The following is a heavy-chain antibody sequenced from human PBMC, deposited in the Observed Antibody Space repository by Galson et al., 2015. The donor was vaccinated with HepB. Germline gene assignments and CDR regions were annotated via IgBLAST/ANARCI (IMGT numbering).Heavy chain of an antibody. Sequence: SETLSLTCGVSGVSISTRSHSWAWIRQPPGKGPEWLGTLSYSGTTYYNPSLKSRVTISVDTSKNQFSLMLTSVTAADTALYFCARQISRQLAFSYYFDSWGQGTLVTAAS. CDR1: GVSISTRSHS. D-gene: IGHD4-11*01. V-gene: IGHV4-39*01. J-gene: IGHJ4*02. CDR2: LSYSGTT. CDR3: ARQISRQLAFSYYFDS.